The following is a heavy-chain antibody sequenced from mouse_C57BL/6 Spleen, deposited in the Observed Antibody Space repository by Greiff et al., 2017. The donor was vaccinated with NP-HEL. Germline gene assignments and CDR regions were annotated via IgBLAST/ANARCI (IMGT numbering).Heavy chain of an antibody. V-gene: IGHV5-6*02. CDR2: ISSGGSYT. Sequence: DVMLVESGGDLVKPGGSLKLSCAASGFTFSSYGMSWVRQTPDKRLEWVATISSGGSYTYYPDSVKGRFTISRDNAKNTLYLQMSSLKSEDTAMYYCARLTTVLAHYFDYWGQGTTLTVSS. J-gene: IGHJ2*01. CDR1: GFTFSSYG. CDR3: ARLTTVLAHYFDY. D-gene: IGHD1-1*01.